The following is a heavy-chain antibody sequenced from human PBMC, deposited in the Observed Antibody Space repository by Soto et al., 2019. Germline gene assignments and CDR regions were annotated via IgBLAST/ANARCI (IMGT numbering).Heavy chain of an antibody. CDR1: GYSISSGYY. J-gene: IGHJ4*02. V-gene: IGHV4-38-2*01. CDR3: ARMGLKYYFDY. Sequence: SETLSLTCAVSGYSISSGYYWGWIRQPPGKGLEWIGSIYHSGSTYYNPSLKSRLTISVDTSKNQFSLKLSSVTAADTAVYYCARMGLKYYFDYWGQGTQVTVSS. D-gene: IGHD3-16*01. CDR2: IYHSGST.